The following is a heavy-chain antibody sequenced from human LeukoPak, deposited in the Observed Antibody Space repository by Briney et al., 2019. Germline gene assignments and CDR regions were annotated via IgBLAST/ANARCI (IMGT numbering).Heavy chain of an antibody. CDR2: VNRDGSET. J-gene: IGHJ6*02. CDR3: ARNNGMDV. Sequence: GGSLRLSCAASGFTLSNHWMTWVRQVPGRGPEWVANVNRDGSETYYLDSVKGRFTISKDNAKNSLYLQMNSLRAEDTALFHCARNNGMDVWGQGTTVIVSS. CDR1: GFTLSNHW. V-gene: IGHV3-7*03.